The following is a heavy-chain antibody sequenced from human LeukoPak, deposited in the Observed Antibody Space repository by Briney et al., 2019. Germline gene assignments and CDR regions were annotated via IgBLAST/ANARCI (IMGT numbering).Heavy chain of an antibody. CDR1: GYTFTSYG. Sequence: ASVKVSCKASGYTFTSYGISWVRQATGQGLEWMGWISAYNGNTNYAQKLQGRVTITADKSTSTAYMELSSLRSEDTAVYYCASGRGLKWELPLDYYYYYMDVWGKGTTVTVSS. CDR2: ISAYNGNT. D-gene: IGHD1-26*01. V-gene: IGHV1-18*01. J-gene: IGHJ6*03. CDR3: ASGRGLKWELPLDYYYYYMDV.